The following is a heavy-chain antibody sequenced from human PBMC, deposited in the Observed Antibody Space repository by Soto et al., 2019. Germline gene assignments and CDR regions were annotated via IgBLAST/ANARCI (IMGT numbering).Heavy chain of an antibody. CDR3: ARVNYNWFDP. J-gene: IGHJ5*02. V-gene: IGHV4-61*01. CDR2: IYYSGST. Sequence: QVQLQESGPGLVKPSETLSLTCTVSGGSVSSGSYYWSWIRQPPGKGLEWIGYIYYSGSTNYNPSLKSRVTISVDTSKNQFSLKLSSVTAADTAVYYWARVNYNWFDPWGQGTLVTVSS. CDR1: GGSVSSGSYY.